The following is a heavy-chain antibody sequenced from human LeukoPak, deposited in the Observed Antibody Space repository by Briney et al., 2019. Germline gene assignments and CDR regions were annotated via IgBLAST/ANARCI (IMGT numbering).Heavy chain of an antibody. Sequence: GGSLRLSCAASGFTFSSYWMSWVRQAPGKGVEWVANIKQDGSEKYYVDSVKGRFTISRDNAKNSLYLQMNSLRAEDTAVYYCARDEPLVVVPAAVPIFDYWGQGTLVTVSS. V-gene: IGHV3-7*01. CDR2: IKQDGSEK. CDR1: GFTFSSYW. CDR3: ARDEPLVVVPAAVPIFDY. D-gene: IGHD2-2*02. J-gene: IGHJ4*02.